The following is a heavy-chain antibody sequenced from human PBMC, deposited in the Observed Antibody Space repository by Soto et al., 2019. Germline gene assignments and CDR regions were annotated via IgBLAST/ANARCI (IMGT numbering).Heavy chain of an antibody. CDR1: GYTFTSYG. V-gene: IGHV1-18*01. J-gene: IGHJ5*02. CDR3: ARHNSQWPNWFDP. CDR2: ISGYDGNT. D-gene: IGHD1-1*01. Sequence: QVQLVQSGAEVKKPGASVKVSCKASGYTFTSYGISWVRQAPGQGLEWVGWISGYDGNTDYAHKFRGRVTMTTDTSTNTADMDLRSLRSDDTAVYYCARHNSQWPNWFDPWGQGTPVPVSS.